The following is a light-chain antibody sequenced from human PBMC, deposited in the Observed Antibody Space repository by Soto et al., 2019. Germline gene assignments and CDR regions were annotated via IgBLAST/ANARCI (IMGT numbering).Light chain of an antibody. Sequence: QSVLTQPPSMSVTPGQRVTISCSGSTSNVGRNSVSWYQQQVPGTAPKLLIFDDDRRPSGIPERFSGSRSGTSASLDITGLQTGDEADYYCATWDGDLTAGVFGGGTKLTVL. V-gene: IGLV1-51*01. CDR2: DDD. CDR3: ATWDGDLTAGV. J-gene: IGLJ2*01. CDR1: TSNVGRNS.